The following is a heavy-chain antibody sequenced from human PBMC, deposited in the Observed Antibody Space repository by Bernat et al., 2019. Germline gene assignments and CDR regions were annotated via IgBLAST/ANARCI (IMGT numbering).Heavy chain of an antibody. D-gene: IGHD2-2*01. CDR2: IYYSGST. CDR3: ARLIRGVVPAAIKPRYYYMVV. J-gene: IGHJ6*03. V-gene: IGHV4-39*01. CDR1: GGSISSSSYY. Sequence: QLQLQESGPGLVKPSETLSLPCTVPGGSISSSSYYWGWIRQPPGKGLEWIGSIYYSGSTYYNPSLKSRVTISVATSKNHFSHKPATITASATAVYDSARLIRGVVPAAIKPRYYYMVVWGEETTVTVAS.